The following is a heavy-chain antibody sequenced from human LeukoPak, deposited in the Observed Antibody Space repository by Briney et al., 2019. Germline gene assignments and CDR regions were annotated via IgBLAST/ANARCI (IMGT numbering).Heavy chain of an antibody. D-gene: IGHD1-26*01. CDR2: ISSSGSTI. Sequence: GGSLRLSCAASGFTFSSYEMNWVRQAPGKGLEWVSYISSSGSTIYYADSVKGRFTISRDNFKNTLYLQMNSLRAEDTAVYYCAKVKVGATTPFDYWGQGTLVTVSS. J-gene: IGHJ4*02. V-gene: IGHV3-48*03. CDR1: GFTFSSYE. CDR3: AKVKVGATTPFDY.